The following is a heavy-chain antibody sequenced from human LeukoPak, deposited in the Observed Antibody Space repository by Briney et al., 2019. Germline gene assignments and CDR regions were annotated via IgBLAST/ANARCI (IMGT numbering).Heavy chain of an antibody. CDR3: ARSRPDYGGNSGGAFGI. J-gene: IGHJ3*02. D-gene: IGHD4-23*01. CDR1: GGSISSGGYS. V-gene: IGHV4-30-2*01. CDR2: IYHSGST. Sequence: SQTLSLTCAVSGGSISSGGYSWSWIRQPPGKGLEWIGYIYHSGSTYYNPSLKSRVTISVDRSKNQFSLKLSSVTAADTAVYYCARSRPDYGGNSGGAFGIWGQGTMVTVSS.